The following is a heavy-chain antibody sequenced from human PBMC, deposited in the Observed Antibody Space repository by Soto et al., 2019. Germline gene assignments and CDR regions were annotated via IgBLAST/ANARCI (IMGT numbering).Heavy chain of an antibody. CDR1: GYTFTSYG. D-gene: IGHD1-20*01. CDR3: ARLSNYNWNYYGMDV. Sequence: ASVKVSCKASGYTFTSYGISWVRQAPGQGLEWMGWISAYNGNTNYAQKLQGRVTMTTDTSTSTAYMELRSLRSDDTAVYYCARLSNYNWNYYGMDVWGQGTTVTSP. CDR2: ISAYNGNT. V-gene: IGHV1-18*01. J-gene: IGHJ6*02.